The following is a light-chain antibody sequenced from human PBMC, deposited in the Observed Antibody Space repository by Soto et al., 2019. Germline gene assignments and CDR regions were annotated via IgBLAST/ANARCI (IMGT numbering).Light chain of an antibody. CDR3: QQSYETPLA. Sequence: DVVVTQSPLSLPVTLGQAASISCRSSQGLVHSDGNTYLSWFHQRPGHSPRRLIHKVSNRDSGVPDRFSGSGSGTEFTVTIASLQPEDFGTYYCQQSYETPLAFGGGTKVDIK. CDR2: KVS. CDR1: QGLVHSDGNTY. J-gene: IGKJ4*01. V-gene: IGKV2-30*02.